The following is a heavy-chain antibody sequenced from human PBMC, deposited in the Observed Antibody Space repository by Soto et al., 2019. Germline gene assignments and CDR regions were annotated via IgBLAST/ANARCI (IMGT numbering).Heavy chain of an antibody. CDR3: ARDVHLRYFDWLLPIDY. Sequence: GASVKVSCKASGYTFTSYGISWVRQAPGQGLEWMGWISAYNGNTNYAQKLQGRVTMTTDTSTSTAYMELRSLRSDDTAVYYCARDVHLRYFDWLLPIDYWGQGTLVTVSS. CDR1: GYTFTSYG. J-gene: IGHJ4*02. V-gene: IGHV1-18*01. D-gene: IGHD3-9*01. CDR2: ISAYNGNT.